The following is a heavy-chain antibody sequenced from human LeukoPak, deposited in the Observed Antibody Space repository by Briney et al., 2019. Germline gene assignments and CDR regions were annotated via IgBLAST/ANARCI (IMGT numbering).Heavy chain of an antibody. V-gene: IGHV3-15*01. CDR3: TTDLGDYGDYIRE. CDR2: IKSKSAGGTT. Sequence: GGSLRLSCAASGFTFNNAWMSWIRQVPGKGLEWVGRIKSKSAGGTTDYPALVKGRFIISRDDSKNMLYLQMNSLKIEDTAVYYCTTDLGDYGDYIREWGQGTLVTVSS. CDR1: GFTFNNAW. J-gene: IGHJ4*02. D-gene: IGHD4-17*01.